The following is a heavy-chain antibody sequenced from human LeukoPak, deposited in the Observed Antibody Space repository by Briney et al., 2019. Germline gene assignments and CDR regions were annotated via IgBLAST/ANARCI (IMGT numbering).Heavy chain of an antibody. V-gene: IGHV1-8*03. D-gene: IGHD3-3*01. J-gene: IGHJ6*04. CDR3: AREYYDFWSGSGLDV. Sequence: ASVKVSCKASGYTFTSYDINWVRQATGQGLEWMGWINPNSGNTGYAQKFQGRVTITRNTSISTAYMELSSLRSEDTAVYYCAREYYDFWSGSGLDVWGKGTTVTVSS. CDR1: GYTFTSYD. CDR2: INPNSGNT.